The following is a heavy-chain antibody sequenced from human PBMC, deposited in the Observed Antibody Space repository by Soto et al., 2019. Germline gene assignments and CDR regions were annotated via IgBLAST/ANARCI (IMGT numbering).Heavy chain of an antibody. D-gene: IGHD6-6*01. Sequence: PGGSLRLSCVPSGFDFGSYYMTWIRQAPGKGLEWVSHISSQSIYTNYAASVKDRFTISRDNAKNSLYLQMTSLRADDTAVYYCARELDVAARPGSQRLDHWGQGTLVTVSS. CDR3: ARELDVAARPGSQRLDH. V-gene: IGHV3-11*06. J-gene: IGHJ4*02. CDR2: ISSQSIYT. CDR1: GFDFGSYY.